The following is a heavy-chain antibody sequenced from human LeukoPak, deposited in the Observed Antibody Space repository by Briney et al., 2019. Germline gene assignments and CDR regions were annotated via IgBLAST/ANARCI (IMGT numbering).Heavy chain of an antibody. D-gene: IGHD6-13*01. Sequence: GGSLRLSCAASGFTFSSYWMHWVRQAPGKGLVWVSRINSDGSSTSYADSVKGRFTISRDNAKNTLYLQMNSLRAEDTAVYYCARDREQQLPKNWFDPWGQGTLVTVSS. CDR1: GFTFSSYW. CDR3: ARDREQQLPKNWFDP. V-gene: IGHV3-74*01. J-gene: IGHJ5*02. CDR2: INSDGSST.